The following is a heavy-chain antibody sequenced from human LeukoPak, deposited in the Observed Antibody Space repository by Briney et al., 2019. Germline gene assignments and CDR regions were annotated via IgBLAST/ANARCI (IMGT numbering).Heavy chain of an antibody. V-gene: IGHV5-51*01. CDR1: GYSFTSYW. CDR3: ARRAYHYDSSGYYEDY. CDR2: IYPGDSDT. Sequence: GESLKISCKGSGYSFTSYWIGWVRQMPGKGLEWMGIIYPGDSDTRYSPSFQGQVTISADKSISTAYLQWSSLKASDTAMYYCARRAYHYDSSGYYEDYWGQGTLVTVSS. D-gene: IGHD3-22*01. J-gene: IGHJ4*02.